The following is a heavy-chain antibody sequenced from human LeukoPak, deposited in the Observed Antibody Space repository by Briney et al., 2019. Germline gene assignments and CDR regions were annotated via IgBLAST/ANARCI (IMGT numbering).Heavy chain of an antibody. D-gene: IGHD2-2*01. CDR3: AKSNDVVPAARYFYF. CDR1: GFTFSSYA. CDR2: ISGSGGST. V-gene: IGHV3-23*01. Sequence: GGSLRLTCAASGFTFSSYAMSWVRQAPGKGLEWVSAISGSGGSTYNAYSVKGRVTISRDNSKNTMYLQMNRLRAEDTAVYDYAKSNDVVPAARYFYFWGQGTLVTVSS. J-gene: IGHJ4*02.